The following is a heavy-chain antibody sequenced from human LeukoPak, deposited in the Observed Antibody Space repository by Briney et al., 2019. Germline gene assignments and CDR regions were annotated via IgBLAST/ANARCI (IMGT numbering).Heavy chain of an antibody. V-gene: IGHV3-23*01. CDR3: ARARTTRGFDY. CDR2: ISGSGGST. Sequence: GGSLRLSCVASGFTFSSYAMNWVRQAPGKGLEWVSAISGSGGSTYYADSVKGRFTISRDNSKNTLYLQMNSLRAEDTAVYYCARARTTRGFDYWGQGTLVTVSS. J-gene: IGHJ4*02. D-gene: IGHD4-17*01. CDR1: GFTFSSYA.